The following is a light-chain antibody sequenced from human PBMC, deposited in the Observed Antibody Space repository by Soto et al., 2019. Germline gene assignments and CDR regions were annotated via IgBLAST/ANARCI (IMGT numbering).Light chain of an antibody. J-gene: IGKJ3*01. Sequence: DIQMTQSPSSLSASVGDRGTITCRASQSISGHLNGYQHKPGKAPELLIYATSTLHIGVPSRFSGSGSATDFSITISSLQPEDFATYYCPQSYSSPRFTFGPGTKVDI. V-gene: IGKV1-39*01. CDR2: ATS. CDR1: QSISGH. CDR3: PQSYSSPRFT.